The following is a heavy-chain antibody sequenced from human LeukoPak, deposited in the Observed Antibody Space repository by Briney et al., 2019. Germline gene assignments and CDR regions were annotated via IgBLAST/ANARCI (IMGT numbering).Heavy chain of an antibody. CDR1: GFTFSSYG. V-gene: IGHV3-33*01. CDR2: IWYDGSNK. CDR3: ARDGAEQWLVHHNWFDP. Sequence: GRSLRLSCAASGFTFSSYGMHWVRQAPGKGLEWVAVIWYDGSNKYYADSVKGRFTISRDNSKNTLYLQMNSLRAEDMAVYYCARDGAEQWLVHHNWFDPWGQGTLVTVSS. D-gene: IGHD6-19*01. J-gene: IGHJ5*02.